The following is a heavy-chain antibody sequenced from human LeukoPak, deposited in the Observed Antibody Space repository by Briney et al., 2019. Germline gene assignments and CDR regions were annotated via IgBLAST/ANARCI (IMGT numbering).Heavy chain of an antibody. J-gene: IGHJ4*02. V-gene: IGHV3-30*18. D-gene: IGHD2-15*01. CDR3: AKFISYCSGGSCF. CDR1: GFTFSSYG. Sequence: GGSLRLSCAASGFTFSSYGMHWVRQAPGKGLEWVAVISYDGSNKYYADSVKGRFTISRDNSKNTLYLQMNSLRAEDTAVYYCAKFISYCSGGSCFWGPGTLVTVSS. CDR2: ISYDGSNK.